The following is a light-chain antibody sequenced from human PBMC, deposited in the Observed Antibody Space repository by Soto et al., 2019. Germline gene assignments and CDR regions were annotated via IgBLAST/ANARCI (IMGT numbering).Light chain of an antibody. J-gene: IGKJ2*01. CDR3: QQSYSTPRT. CDR1: QTIINY. CDR2: VAS. V-gene: IGKV1-39*01. Sequence: DIQMTQSPSSLSASVGDRVTITCRASQTIINYLNWYQQKPGEAPKLLIYVASNLESGVPSRFSGSGSGTDFTLTISSLQPEDFATYYCQQSYSTPRTFGQGSKLDIK.